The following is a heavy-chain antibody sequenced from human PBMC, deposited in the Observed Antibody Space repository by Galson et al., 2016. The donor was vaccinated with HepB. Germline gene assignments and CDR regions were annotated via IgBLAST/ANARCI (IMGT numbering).Heavy chain of an antibody. CDR2: IFHTGKT. V-gene: IGHV4-59*02. Sequence: SETLSLTCSVSAGSVNGYYWSWLRQPPGKRLQWIGYIFHTGKTAYSPTLKSRVTISVDKSKNQFSLQLRSVTAADTAVYYCARGLGSLIYWGPGTLVTVSP. CDR3: ARGLGSLIY. CDR1: AGSVNGYY. D-gene: IGHD5/OR15-5a*01. J-gene: IGHJ4*02.